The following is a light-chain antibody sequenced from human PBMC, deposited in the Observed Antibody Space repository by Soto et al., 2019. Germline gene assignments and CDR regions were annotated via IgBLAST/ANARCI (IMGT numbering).Light chain of an antibody. CDR1: NSNLGSNP. Sequence: QSVLTQPPSASGTPGQRVTISCSGGNSNLGSNPVNWYLHLPGTAPKLLIYRDNQRPSGVPDRFSCSKSGTSASLAISGLQSEDEADYFCSAWDDSIFGPVFGGGTKLTVL. V-gene: IGLV1-44*01. CDR2: RDN. J-gene: IGLJ2*01. CDR3: SAWDDSIFGPV.